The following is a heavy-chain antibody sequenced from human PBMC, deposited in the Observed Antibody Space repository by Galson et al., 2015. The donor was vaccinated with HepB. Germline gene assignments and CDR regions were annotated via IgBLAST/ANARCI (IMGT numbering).Heavy chain of an antibody. D-gene: IGHD2-2*01. CDR3: ARDHVVPGVVLDY. Sequence: SLRLSCAASGFTFGSHWMSWVRQAPGKGLEWVANINKDGSEKYYVDSVKGRFTTSRDNAKNSLFLQMNSLRAEDTAVYYCARDHVVPGVVLDYWSQGTLVTVSS. CDR1: GFTFGSHW. J-gene: IGHJ4*02. V-gene: IGHV3-7*03. CDR2: INKDGSEK.